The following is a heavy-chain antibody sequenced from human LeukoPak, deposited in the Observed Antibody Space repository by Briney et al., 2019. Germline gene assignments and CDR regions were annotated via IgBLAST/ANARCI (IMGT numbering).Heavy chain of an antibody. V-gene: IGHV3-30*18. Sequence: GRSLRLSCAASGFTFSSYGMHWVRQAPGKGLEWVAVISYDGSNKYYADSVKGRFTISRDNSKNTLYLQMNSLRAEDTAVYYCAKDRGAVAGTWYFQHWGQGTLVTVSS. CDR3: AKDRGAVAGTWYFQH. CDR2: ISYDGSNK. CDR1: GFTFSSYG. D-gene: IGHD6-19*01. J-gene: IGHJ1*01.